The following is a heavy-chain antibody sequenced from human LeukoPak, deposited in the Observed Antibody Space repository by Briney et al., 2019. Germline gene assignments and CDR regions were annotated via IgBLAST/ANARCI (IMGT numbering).Heavy chain of an antibody. J-gene: IGHJ4*02. CDR1: GFTFSTYG. CDR3: AKDSVGVAGPDY. CDR2: IWNDGTNE. D-gene: IGHD6-19*01. Sequence: PGGSLRLSCAASGFTFSTYGMHWVRQAPGKGLEWVAVIWNDGTNENYADSVKGRFSISRDNSKNTLYLQMNSLRAEDTAVYYCAKDSVGVAGPDYWGQGTLVTVSS. V-gene: IGHV3-33*06.